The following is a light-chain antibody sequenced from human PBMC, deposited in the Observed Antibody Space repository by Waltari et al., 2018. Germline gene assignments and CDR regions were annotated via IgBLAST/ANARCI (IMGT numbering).Light chain of an antibody. CDR3: QHYSSAPNT. CDR1: QSVSSNY. J-gene: IGKJ2*01. CDR2: DAS. Sequence: EIVLTQSPGTLSLFPGERATLSCRASQSVSSNYLAWYHQKPGQAPRLLIHDASSRATGIPDRFSGSGSGTDFTLTISRLEPEDFAVYFCQHYSSAPNTFGQGTRLEIK. V-gene: IGKV3-20*01.